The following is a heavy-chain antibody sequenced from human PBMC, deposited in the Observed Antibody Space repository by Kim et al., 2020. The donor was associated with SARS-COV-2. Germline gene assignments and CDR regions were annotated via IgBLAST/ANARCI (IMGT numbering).Heavy chain of an antibody. CDR2: IKQDGSEK. J-gene: IGHJ4*02. CDR1: GFTFSSYW. CDR3: ARALPPLGHPYPSYFDY. V-gene: IGHV3-7*01. Sequence: GGSLRLSCAASGFTFSSYWMSWVRQAPGKGLEWVANIKQDGSEKYYVDSVKGRFTISRDNAKNSLYLQMNSLRAEDTAVYYCARALPPLGHPYPSYFDYWGQGTLVTVSS.